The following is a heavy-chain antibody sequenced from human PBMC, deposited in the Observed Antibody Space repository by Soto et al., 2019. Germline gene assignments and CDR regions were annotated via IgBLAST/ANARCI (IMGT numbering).Heavy chain of an antibody. D-gene: IGHD3-3*01. Sequence: ASVKVSCKASGYTFTSYAMHGVRQAPGQRREGMGWINAGNGNTKYSQKLQGRVTITRDTSASTAYMELSSLRSEDTAVYYCARDSDFWSGGGYYYSGMDVWGQGTTVTVSS. CDR3: ARDSDFWSGGGYYYSGMDV. J-gene: IGHJ6*02. V-gene: IGHV1-3*01. CDR1: GYTFTSYA. CDR2: INAGNGNT.